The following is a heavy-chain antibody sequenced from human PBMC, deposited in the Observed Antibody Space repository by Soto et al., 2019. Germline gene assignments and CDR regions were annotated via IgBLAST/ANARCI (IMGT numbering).Heavy chain of an antibody. CDR1: GFTFSSYS. CDR2: ISSSSSTI. Sequence: PGGSLRLSCAASGFTFSSYSMNWVRQAPGKGLEWVSYISSSSSTIYYADSVKGRFTISRDNAKNSLYLQMNSLRAEDTAVYYCARDSASDSRGWYGWFDPWGQGTLVTVPS. D-gene: IGHD6-19*01. V-gene: IGHV3-48*01. J-gene: IGHJ5*02. CDR3: ARDSASDSRGWYGWFDP.